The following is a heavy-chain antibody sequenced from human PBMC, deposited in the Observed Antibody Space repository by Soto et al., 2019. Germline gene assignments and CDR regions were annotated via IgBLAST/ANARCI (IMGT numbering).Heavy chain of an antibody. J-gene: IGHJ6*02. D-gene: IGHD4-4*01. CDR1: GGSXTNYA. CDR2: IVPISCTS. CDR3: AGDPGNSCYYYGMDV. Sequence: SXKVSCKASGGSXTNYAISWVRQAPGLGLEWMGKIVPISCTSHYAQKFQVRVTFTAYESATTAYMEPSSMRSEYTAVYHCAGDPGNSCYYYGMDVWGQGATVTVSS. V-gene: IGHV1-69*13.